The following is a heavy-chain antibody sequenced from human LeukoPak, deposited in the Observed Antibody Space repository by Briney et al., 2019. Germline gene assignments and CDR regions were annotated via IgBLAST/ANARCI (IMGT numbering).Heavy chain of an antibody. CDR3: AHGLSGVGFNY. CDR2: TYYRSKWYY. V-gene: IGHV6-1*01. CDR1: GDSVSSQSGA. J-gene: IGHJ4*02. D-gene: IGHD3-10*01. Sequence: SQTLSLTCAISGDSVSSQSGAWNWIRQSPSRGLEWLGRTYYRSKWYYEYAVSLKSRVTMIPDTSKNQFFLQLSPVTPEDTAVYYCAHGLSGVGFNYWGQGTLVTVSS.